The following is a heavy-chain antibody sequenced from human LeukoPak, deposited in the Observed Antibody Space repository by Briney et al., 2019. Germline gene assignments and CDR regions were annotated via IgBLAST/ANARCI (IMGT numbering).Heavy chain of an antibody. CDR1: GGTFSSYA. D-gene: IGHD1-1*01. Sequence: ASVRVSCKASGGTFSSYAISWVRQAPGQGLEWMGGIIPIFGTANYAQKLQGRVTITTDESTSTAYMELSSLRSEDTAVYYCAKEGDNFHFDYWGQGTLVTVSS. V-gene: IGHV1-69*05. CDR2: IIPIFGTA. J-gene: IGHJ4*02. CDR3: AKEGDNFHFDY.